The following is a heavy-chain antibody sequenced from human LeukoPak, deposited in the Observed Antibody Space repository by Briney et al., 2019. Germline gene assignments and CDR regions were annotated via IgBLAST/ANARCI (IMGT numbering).Heavy chain of an antibody. CDR1: GGSISSRSYY. D-gene: IGHD2-15*01. J-gene: IGHJ3*02. CDR3: ARLRCSGGSCHPVGAFDI. V-gene: IGHV4-39*07. Sequence: PSETLSLTCTVSGGSISSRSYYWGWIRQPPGKGLEWIGSIDYSGSTYYNPSLKSRVTISVDTSKNQFSLKLSSVTAADTAVYYCARLRCSGGSCHPVGAFDIWGQGTMVTVSS. CDR2: IDYSGST.